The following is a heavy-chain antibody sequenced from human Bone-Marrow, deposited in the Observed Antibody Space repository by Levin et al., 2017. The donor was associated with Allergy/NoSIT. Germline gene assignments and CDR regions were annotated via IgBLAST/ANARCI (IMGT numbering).Heavy chain of an antibody. CDR2: ITHRGDGI. D-gene: IGHD3-10*01. CDR1: GFSFSRHA. V-gene: IGHV3-23*01. Sequence: GGSLRLSCAASGFSFSRHAMSWVRQAPGKGLEWVATITHRGDGIYYGDSVKGRFTISRDNSMNTVDLHLSSLRGADTAVYYCVKTGSGVSFYFYGMEVWGQGTTVTVSS. J-gene: IGHJ6*02. CDR3: VKTGSGVSFYFYGMEV.